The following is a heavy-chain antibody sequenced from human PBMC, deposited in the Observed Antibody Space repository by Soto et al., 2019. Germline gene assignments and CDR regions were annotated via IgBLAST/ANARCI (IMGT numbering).Heavy chain of an antibody. J-gene: IGHJ4*02. V-gene: IGHV3-23*01. CDR2: ISGSGGST. Sequence: TGGSLRLSCAASGFTFSSYAMSWVRQAPGKGLEWVSAISGSGGSTYYADSVKGRFTISRDNSKNTLYLQMNSLRAEDTAVYYCAKVSSPMRSSGCLDYWGQGTLVTVSS. CDR3: AKVSSPMRSSGCLDY. D-gene: IGHD6-19*01. CDR1: GFTFSSYA.